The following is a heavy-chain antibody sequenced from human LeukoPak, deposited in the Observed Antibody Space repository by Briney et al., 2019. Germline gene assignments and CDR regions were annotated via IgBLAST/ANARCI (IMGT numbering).Heavy chain of an antibody. Sequence: GGSLRLSCAASGFTFSSYWMHWVRQVPGKGLVWVSRINNDGSSTDYADSVKGRFTISRDNAKNTLYLQMNSLRAEDTAVYYCSTYRSGSFDCWGQGTLVTVSS. V-gene: IGHV3-74*01. CDR2: INNDGSST. CDR3: STYRSGSFDC. J-gene: IGHJ4*02. CDR1: GFTFSSYW. D-gene: IGHD3-10*01.